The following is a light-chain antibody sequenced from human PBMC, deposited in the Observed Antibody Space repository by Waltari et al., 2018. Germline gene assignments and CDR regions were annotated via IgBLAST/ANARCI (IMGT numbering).Light chain of an antibody. Sequence: QSVLTQPPSASVTPGQRVTISCSGSHSNTGRNYVSWYQQLPGTAPKLLIYKDSQRPSGVPDRFSGSKSGTSASLAISGLRSEDEADYYCAAWDDSLSGPIFATGTKVTV. V-gene: IGLV1-47*01. CDR1: HSNTGRNY. J-gene: IGLJ1*01. CDR3: AAWDDSLSGPI. CDR2: KDS.